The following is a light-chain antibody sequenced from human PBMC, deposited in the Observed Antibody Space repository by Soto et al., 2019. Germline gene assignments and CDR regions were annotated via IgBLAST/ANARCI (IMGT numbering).Light chain of an antibody. Sequence: IVLTPSPATLSLSPGEGATLSCRASQSVSSYLAWYQQKPGQAPRLLIYDASNRATGIPARFSGSGSGTDFTLTISSLEPEDFAVYYCQQRSNWPRTFGQGTKVDIK. CDR2: DAS. J-gene: IGKJ1*01. V-gene: IGKV3-11*01. CDR1: QSVSSY. CDR3: QQRSNWPRT.